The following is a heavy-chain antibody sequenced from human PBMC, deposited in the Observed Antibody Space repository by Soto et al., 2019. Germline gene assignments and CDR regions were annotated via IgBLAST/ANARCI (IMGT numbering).Heavy chain of an antibody. CDR3: AKGSTAMTYFDY. D-gene: IGHD5-18*01. Sequence: SETLSLTCTVSGGSISSSSYYWGWIRQPPGKGLEWIGSIYYSGSTYYNPSLKSRVTISVDTSKNQFSLKLSSVTAADTAVYYCAKGSTAMTYFDYWGQGTRVTVSS. CDR1: GGSISSSSYY. V-gene: IGHV4-39*01. J-gene: IGHJ4*02. CDR2: IYYSGST.